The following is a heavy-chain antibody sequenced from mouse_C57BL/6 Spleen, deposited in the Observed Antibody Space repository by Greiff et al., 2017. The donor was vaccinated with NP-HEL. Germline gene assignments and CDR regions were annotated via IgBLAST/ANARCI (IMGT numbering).Heavy chain of an antibody. Sequence: VQLQQSGAELVRPGTSVKVSCKASGYAFTNYLIEWVKQRPGQGLEWIGVINPGSGGTNYNEKFKGKATLTADKSSSTAYMQLSSLTSEDSAVYLCARRWLLHAMDYWGQGTSVTVSS. CDR2: INPGSGGT. CDR3: ARRWLLHAMDY. CDR1: GYAFTNYL. J-gene: IGHJ4*01. D-gene: IGHD2-3*01. V-gene: IGHV1-54*01.